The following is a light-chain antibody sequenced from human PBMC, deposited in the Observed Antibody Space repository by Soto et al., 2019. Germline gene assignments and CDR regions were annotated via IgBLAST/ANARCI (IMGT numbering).Light chain of an antibody. CDR3: SSYTSSSTYV. CDR1: SSDVGGYNY. V-gene: IGLV2-14*01. Sequence: QSALTQPASVSGSPGQSITISCTGTSSDVGGYNYVSWYQQHPGKAPKLMSYDVSNRPSGVSNRCSGSKSGNTASLTISGLQAEDEADYYCSSYTSSSTYVFGTGTKLTVL. CDR2: DVS. J-gene: IGLJ1*01.